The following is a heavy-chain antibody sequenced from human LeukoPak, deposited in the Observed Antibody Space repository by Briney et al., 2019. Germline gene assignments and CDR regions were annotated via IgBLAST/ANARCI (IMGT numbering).Heavy chain of an antibody. CDR1: GGSFSGYY. CDR3: ARGVPDPYYFDY. CDR2: INHSGST. J-gene: IGHJ4*02. Sequence: SETLSLTCAVYGGSFSGYYWSWIRLPPGKGLEWIGEINHSGSTNYNPSLKSRVTISVDTSKNQFSLKLSSVTAADTAVYYCARGVPDPYYFDYWGQGTLVTVSS. V-gene: IGHV4-34*01. D-gene: IGHD2-2*01.